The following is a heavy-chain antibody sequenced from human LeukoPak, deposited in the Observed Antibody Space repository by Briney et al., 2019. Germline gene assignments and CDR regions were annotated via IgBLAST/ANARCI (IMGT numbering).Heavy chain of an antibody. D-gene: IGHD3-10*01. V-gene: IGHV3-30*02. J-gene: IGHJ4*02. Sequence: GGSLRLSCAASGFTFSSYGMHWVRQTPGKGLEWVAFIRPDGNDKYYADSVKGRFTISRDNSKNTLYLQMNSLRADDTAVYFCAKGWFGEWVDSWGQGTLVTVSS. CDR1: GFTFSSYG. CDR3: AKGWFGEWVDS. CDR2: IRPDGNDK.